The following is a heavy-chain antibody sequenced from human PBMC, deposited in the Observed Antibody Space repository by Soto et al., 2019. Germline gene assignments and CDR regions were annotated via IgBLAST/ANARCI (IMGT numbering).Heavy chain of an antibody. V-gene: IGHV4-30-4*01. Sequence: QVQLQESGPGLVKASQTLSLTCTVSGGSISSGDYYWSWIHQPPGKGLEWIGYISYSGSTYYNPSLKRRLAISVDTSKNQFSLKLSSVTAADTAVYYCARDGGASGYYNWFDPWGQGTLVTVSS. D-gene: IGHD3-22*01. J-gene: IGHJ5*02. CDR1: GGSISSGDYY. CDR3: ARDGGASGYYNWFDP. CDR2: ISYSGST.